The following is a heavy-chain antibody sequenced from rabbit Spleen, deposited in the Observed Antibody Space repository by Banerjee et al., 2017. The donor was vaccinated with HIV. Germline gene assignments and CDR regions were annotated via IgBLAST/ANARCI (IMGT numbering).Heavy chain of an antibody. D-gene: IGHD1-1*01. Sequence: QQQLEESGGGLVKPEGSLTLTCTASGFTISTTYWICWVRQAPGKGLEWIGCIYAGSSDTTHYASWAKGRFTISKTSSTTVTLQMTSLTAADTATYLCARSGGGAIQFRFWGPGTLVTVS. V-gene: IGHV1S45*01. CDR2: IYAGSSDTT. J-gene: IGHJ4*02. CDR3: ARSGGGAIQFRF. CDR1: GFTISTTYW.